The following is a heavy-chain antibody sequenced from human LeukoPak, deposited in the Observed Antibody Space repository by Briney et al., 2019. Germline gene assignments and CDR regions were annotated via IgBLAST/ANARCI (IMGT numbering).Heavy chain of an antibody. J-gene: IGHJ5*02. V-gene: IGHV3-30-3*01. CDR1: GFTFSSYA. CDR3: ARGIRYSGYDSPFDP. Sequence: SGRSLRLSCAASGFTFSSYAMHWVRQAPGKGLEWVAVISYDGSNKYYADSVKGRFTISRDNSKNTLYLQMNSLRAEDTAVYYCARGIRYSGYDSPFDPWGQGTLVTVSS. D-gene: IGHD5-12*01. CDR2: ISYDGSNK.